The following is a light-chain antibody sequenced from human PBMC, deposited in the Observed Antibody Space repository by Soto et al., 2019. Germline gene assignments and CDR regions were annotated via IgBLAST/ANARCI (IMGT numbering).Light chain of an antibody. J-gene: IGKJ3*01. CDR2: DAS. V-gene: IGKV3-11*01. Sequence: EIVLTQSPATLSLSPGEVATLSCSASQSVSSYLAWYQQKPGQAPRLLIYDASNRATGIPARFSGSGSGTDFTLTISSLEPEDFAVYYCQQRSNWPLTFGPGTKVDIK. CDR1: QSVSSY. CDR3: QQRSNWPLT.